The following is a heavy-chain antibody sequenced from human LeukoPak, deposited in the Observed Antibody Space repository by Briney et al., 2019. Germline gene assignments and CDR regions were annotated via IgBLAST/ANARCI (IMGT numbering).Heavy chain of an antibody. D-gene: IGHD2-15*01. J-gene: IGHJ4*02. CDR1: GYTFTGYS. CDR2: INPNSGGT. Sequence: ASVKVSCKASGYTFTGYSMHWVRQAPGQGLEWMGWINPNSGGTNYAQKFQGRVTMTRDTYISTAYMELSRLRSDDTAVYYCARGGVVVAATRHNFDYWGQGTLVTVSS. V-gene: IGHV1-2*02. CDR3: ARGGVVVAATRHNFDY.